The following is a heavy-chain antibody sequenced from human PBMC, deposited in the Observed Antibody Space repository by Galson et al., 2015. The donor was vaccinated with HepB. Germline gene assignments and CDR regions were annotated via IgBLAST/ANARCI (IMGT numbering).Heavy chain of an antibody. CDR3: ASYYYDRSGHPYPY. J-gene: IGHJ4*02. D-gene: IGHD3-22*01. CDR2: ISTTSSHI. CDR1: GFSFNTYG. Sequence: SLRLSCAASGFSFNTYGMNWVRQAPGKGLEWVSSISTTSSHIFYADSVKGRFTISRDNAKNSLYLQMNSLRVEDTAVYYCASYYYDRSGHPYPYWGQGTLVTVSS. V-gene: IGHV3-21*01.